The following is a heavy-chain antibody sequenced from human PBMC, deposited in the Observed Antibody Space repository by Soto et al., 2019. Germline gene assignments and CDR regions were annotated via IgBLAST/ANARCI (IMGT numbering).Heavy chain of an antibody. V-gene: IGHV4-34*09. Sequence: SETLSLTCAVYCGSFSSYYWSWIRPPPGKGLEWIGEINHSGSTNYNPSLKSRVTISVDTSKNQFSLKLSSVTAADTAVYYCARWPQLEPRFDYWGRGTLVTVSS. J-gene: IGHJ4*02. CDR1: CGSFSSYY. CDR3: ARWPQLEPRFDY. CDR2: INHSGST. D-gene: IGHD1-1*01.